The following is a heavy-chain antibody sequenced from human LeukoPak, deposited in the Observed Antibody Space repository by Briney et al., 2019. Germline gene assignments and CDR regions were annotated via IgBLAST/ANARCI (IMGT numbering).Heavy chain of an antibody. J-gene: IGHJ4*02. V-gene: IGHV4-39*07. CDR3: ARDPPYGDHGWGYFDY. CDR1: GGSISSSSYY. Sequence: PSETLSLTCTVSGGSISSSSYYWGWIRQPPGKGLEWIGSIYYSGSTYYNPSLKSRVTISVDTSKNQFSLKLSSVTAADTAVYYCARDPPYGDHGWGYFDYWGQGTLVTVSS. D-gene: IGHD4-17*01. CDR2: IYYSGST.